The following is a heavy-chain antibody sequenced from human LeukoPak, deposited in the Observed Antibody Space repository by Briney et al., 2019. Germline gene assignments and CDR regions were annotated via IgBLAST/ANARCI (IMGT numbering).Heavy chain of an antibody. J-gene: IGHJ4*02. CDR3: ARDYRGSYSFGHGAADF. Sequence: PGGSLRLSCAASGFTFSSYAKHWVRQAPGKGLEWVAAISYEGSNKYYADSVKGRFTISRDNSKNTLYLQMNSLRPEDTAVYYCARDYRGSYSFGHGAADFWGQGTLVTVSS. CDR2: ISYEGSNK. CDR1: GFTFSSYA. V-gene: IGHV3-30-3*01. D-gene: IGHD5-18*01.